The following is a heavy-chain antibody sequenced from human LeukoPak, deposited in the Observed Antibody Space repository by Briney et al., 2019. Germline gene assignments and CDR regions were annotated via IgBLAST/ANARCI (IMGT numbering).Heavy chain of an antibody. Sequence: VKVSCKASGYTFTGYYMHWVRQAPGQGLEWMGGIIPIFGTANYAQTFQGRVTITADKSTSTAYMELSSLRSEDTAVYYCARVDYYYYYMDVWGKGTTVTVSS. CDR2: IIPIFGTA. CDR3: ARVDYYYYYMDV. CDR1: GYTFTGYY. V-gene: IGHV1-69*13. J-gene: IGHJ6*03.